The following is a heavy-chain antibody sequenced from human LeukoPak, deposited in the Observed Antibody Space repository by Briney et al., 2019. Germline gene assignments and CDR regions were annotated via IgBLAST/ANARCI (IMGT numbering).Heavy chain of an antibody. CDR1: GGSISSSSYY. CDR2: IYYSGST. J-gene: IGHJ6*03. V-gene: IGHV4-39*01. CDR3: ARIRGATTYYYYYMDV. D-gene: IGHD1-26*01. Sequence: SGTLSLTCTVSGGSISSSSYYWGWIRQPPGKGMEWFGGIYYSGSTYYNPSLKSRVTISVDTSKNQFSLKLSSVTAADTAVYYCARIRGATTYYYYYMDVWGKGTTVTVSS.